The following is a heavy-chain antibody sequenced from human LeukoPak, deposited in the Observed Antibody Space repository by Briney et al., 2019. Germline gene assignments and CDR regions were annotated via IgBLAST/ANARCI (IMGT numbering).Heavy chain of an antibody. CDR2: IKQDGSEK. CDR3: ARDRYYGSGRRDAFDI. CDR1: GFTFSSYW. D-gene: IGHD3-10*01. J-gene: IGHJ3*02. V-gene: IGHV3-7*04. Sequence: GRSLRLSCAASGFTFSSYWMSWVRQAPGKGLEWVANIKQDGSEKYYVDSVKGRFTISRDNAKNSLYLQMNSLRAEDTAVYYCARDRYYGSGRRDAFDIWGQGTMVTVSS.